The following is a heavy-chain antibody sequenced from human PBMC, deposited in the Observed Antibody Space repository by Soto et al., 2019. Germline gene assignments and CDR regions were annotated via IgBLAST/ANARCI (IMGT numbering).Heavy chain of an antibody. CDR1: GYSFIDYY. Sequence: QVQLVQSGAEVKKPGASVKVSCEASGYSFIDYYIHWVRQAPGQGFEWMGRISPKSGCTNYAQKFEGRVTMTWDTSLHTAYMELSSLKSDDTAVYYCARPPGYISDWYYFDLWGQGTRVTVSS. D-gene: IGHD3-9*01. J-gene: IGHJ4*02. CDR2: ISPKSGCT. CDR3: ARPPGYISDWYYFDL. V-gene: IGHV1-2*02.